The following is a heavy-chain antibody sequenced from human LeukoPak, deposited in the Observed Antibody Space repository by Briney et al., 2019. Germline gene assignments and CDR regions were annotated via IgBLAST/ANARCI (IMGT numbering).Heavy chain of an antibody. J-gene: IGHJ4*02. CDR1: GDSISSGNYY. Sequence: PSQTLSLTCTVSGDSISSGNYYWTWIRQPPGKGLEWIGYIYYSGSTFYNPSLKSRVTISVDTSKNQFSLKLSSVTAADTAVYYCARMRFGGKQWLGLDYWGQGTLVTVSS. CDR2: IYYSGST. D-gene: IGHD6-19*01. V-gene: IGHV4-30-4*01. CDR3: ARMRFGGKQWLGLDY.